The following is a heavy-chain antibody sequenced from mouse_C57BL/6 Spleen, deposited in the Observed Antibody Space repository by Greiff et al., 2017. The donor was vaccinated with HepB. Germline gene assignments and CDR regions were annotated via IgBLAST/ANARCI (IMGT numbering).Heavy chain of an antibody. Sequence: EVQLQESGPGLVKPSQSLSLTCSVTGYSITSGYYWNWIRQFPGNKLEWMGYISYDGSNNYNPSLKNRISITRDTSKNQFFLKLNSVTTEDTATYYCARGPITTVVFDDWGQGTTLTVSS. CDR3: ARGPITTVVFDD. V-gene: IGHV3-6*01. D-gene: IGHD1-1*01. CDR2: ISYDGSN. CDR1: GYSITSGYY. J-gene: IGHJ2*01.